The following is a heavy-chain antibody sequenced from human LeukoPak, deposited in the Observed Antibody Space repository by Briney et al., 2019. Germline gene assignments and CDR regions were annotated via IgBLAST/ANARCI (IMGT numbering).Heavy chain of an antibody. CDR1: GNSISSGDNY. J-gene: IGHJ3*02. V-gene: IGHV4-61*08. Sequence: SETLSLTCTVSGNSISSGDNYWSWIRQPPGKGLEWIGYMYYSGSTNYNPSLKSRVTISVDTSKNQFSLKLSSVTAADTAVYYCARGGRVATIKGVISAFDIWGQGTMVTVSS. CDR3: ARGGRVATIKGVISAFDI. D-gene: IGHD5-12*01. CDR2: MYYSGST.